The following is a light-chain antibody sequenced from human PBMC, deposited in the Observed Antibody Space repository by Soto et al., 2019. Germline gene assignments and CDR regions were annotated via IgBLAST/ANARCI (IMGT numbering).Light chain of an antibody. Sequence: DIQMTQSPSSLSASVGDRVTITCRASQGISNYLAWYQQIPVKVPKLLISAASTLQSGVPSRCIGSGSGTAFPLTISSLQPADVATYDCQKYTNVPTFGGGTKVEIK. V-gene: IGKV1-27*01. CDR3: QKYTNVPT. J-gene: IGKJ4*01. CDR1: QGISNY. CDR2: AAS.